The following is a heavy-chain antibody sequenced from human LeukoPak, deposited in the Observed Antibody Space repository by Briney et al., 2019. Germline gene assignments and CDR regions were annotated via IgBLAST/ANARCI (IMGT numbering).Heavy chain of an antibody. J-gene: IGHJ3*02. CDR2: ISGSGGNT. CDR1: GFTFNNYA. V-gene: IGHV3-23*01. CDR3: AKPARTDAFDI. D-gene: IGHD1-14*01. Sequence: GGSLRLSCAASGFTFNNYAMNWVRQAPGKGLEWVSSISGSGGNTYYADSVKGRFTISRYNSKNTLYLQMNSLRAEDTAVYYCAKPARTDAFDIWGQGTMITVSS.